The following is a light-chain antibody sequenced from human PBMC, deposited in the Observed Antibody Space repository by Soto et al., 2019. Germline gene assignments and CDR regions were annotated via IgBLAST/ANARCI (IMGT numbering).Light chain of an antibody. V-gene: IGKV3-11*01. J-gene: IGKJ2*01. CDR1: QTVSSY. Sequence: EIVLTQSPATLSLSPGERATLSCRASQTVSSYLAWYQQKPGQAPRLLIYDATTRATGIPARFSGSGSGTDFTLTIISLEPEDVAVYYCQQRYNWPPYAFGQGTKLEIK. CDR3: QQRYNWPPYA. CDR2: DAT.